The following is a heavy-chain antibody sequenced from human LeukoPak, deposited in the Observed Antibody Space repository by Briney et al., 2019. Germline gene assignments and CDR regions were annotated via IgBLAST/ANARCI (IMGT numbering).Heavy chain of an antibody. D-gene: IGHD6-6*01. J-gene: IGHJ4*02. CDR3: ARGGSSSDY. V-gene: IGHV4-39*07. CDR1: GGSISSSYYY. Sequence: KSSETLSLTCTVSGGSISSSYYYWSWIRQPPGKGLEWIGEINHSGSTNYNPSLKSRVTISVDTSKNQFSLKLSSVTAADTAVYYCARGGSSSDYWGQGTLVTVSS. CDR2: INHSGST.